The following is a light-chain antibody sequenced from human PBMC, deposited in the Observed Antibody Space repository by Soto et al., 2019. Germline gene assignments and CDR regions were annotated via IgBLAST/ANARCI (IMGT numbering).Light chain of an antibody. V-gene: IGLV2-14*01. Sequence: QSALTQPASVSGSPGQSITISCTGTSSVVGGYNYVSWYQQHPGKAPKLMIYDVSNRPSGVSNRFSGSKSGNTASLTISGLQSDVDADYYCSSNTSISSYVFGTSTMVNV. CDR1: SSVVGGYNY. CDR3: SSNTSISSYV. CDR2: DVS. J-gene: IGLJ1*01.